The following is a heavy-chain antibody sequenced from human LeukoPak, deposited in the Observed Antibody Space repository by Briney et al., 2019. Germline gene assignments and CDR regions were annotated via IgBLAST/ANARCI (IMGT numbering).Heavy chain of an antibody. CDR3: ARVSWGSGPDV. J-gene: IGHJ6*04. D-gene: IGHD3-10*01. CDR1: GFSFSSYA. V-gene: IGHV3-30*01. Sequence: GGSLRLSCAATGFSFSSYAMHWVRQAPGKGLEWVAVISYDGSNKYYADSVKGRFTISRDNSKNTLYLQMNSLRAEDTAVYYCARVSWGSGPDVWGKGTTVTVSS. CDR2: ISYDGSNK.